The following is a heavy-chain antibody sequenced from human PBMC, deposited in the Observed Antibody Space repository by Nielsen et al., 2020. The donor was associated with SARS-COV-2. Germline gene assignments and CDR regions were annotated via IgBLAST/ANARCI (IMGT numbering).Heavy chain of an antibody. V-gene: IGHV4-31*03. CDR3: ARGTRISSWYY. Sequence: SETLSLTCSVSGDSITSGGYYWTWIRQQPGKGLEWIGYIYHSAVYSSGSPHYSPSLKSRITVSLDTSKTQFSLRLTSVTAADTAVYYCARGTRISSWYYWGQGTLVTVSS. J-gene: IGHJ4*02. D-gene: IGHD6-13*01. CDR1: GDSITSGGYY. CDR2: IYHSAVYSSGSP.